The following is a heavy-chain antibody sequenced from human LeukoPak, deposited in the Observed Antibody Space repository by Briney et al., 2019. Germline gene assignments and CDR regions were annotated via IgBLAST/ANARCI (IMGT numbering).Heavy chain of an antibody. CDR2: ISGYNGNT. CDR3: ARDLMGGYSYGLDY. V-gene: IGHV1-18*01. CDR1: GYTFTSYG. D-gene: IGHD5-18*01. Sequence: ASVKVSCKASGYTFTSYGISWVRQAPGQGLEWMGWISGYNGNTNYAQNVQGRVIMTTDTSTSTAYLELRSLRSDDTAVYYCARDLMGGYSYGLDYWGQGTLVTVSS. J-gene: IGHJ4*02.